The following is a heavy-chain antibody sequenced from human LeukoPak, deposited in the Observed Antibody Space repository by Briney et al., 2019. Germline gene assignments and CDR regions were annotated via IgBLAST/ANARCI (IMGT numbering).Heavy chain of an antibody. V-gene: IGHV5-51*01. CDR2: ICPGDSDT. CDR3: ARHVNYYDSSGYQDQFDY. D-gene: IGHD3-22*01. CDR1: GYSFTSYW. J-gene: IGHJ4*02. Sequence: GESLKISCKGSGYSFTSYWIGWVRQMPGKGLEWMGIICPGDSDTRYSPSFQGQVTISADKSISTAYLQWSSLKASDTTMYYCARHVNYYDSSGYQDQFDYWGQGTLVTVSS.